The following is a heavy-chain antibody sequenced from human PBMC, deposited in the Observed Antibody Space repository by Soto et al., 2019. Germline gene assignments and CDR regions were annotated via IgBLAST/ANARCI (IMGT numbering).Heavy chain of an antibody. V-gene: IGHV1-69*13. CDR3: ARKVVPAAMRYYYYGMDV. Sequence: ASVKVSCKASGGAFSSYAISWVRQAPGQGLEWMGGIIPIFGTANYAQKFQGRVTITADESTSTAYMELSSLRSEDTAVYYCARKVVPAAMRYYYYGMDVWGQGXTVTVYS. CDR2: IIPIFGTA. CDR1: GGAFSSYA. J-gene: IGHJ6*02. D-gene: IGHD2-2*01.